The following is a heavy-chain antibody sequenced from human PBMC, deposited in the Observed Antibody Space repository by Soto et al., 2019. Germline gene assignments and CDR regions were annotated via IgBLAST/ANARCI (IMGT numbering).Heavy chain of an antibody. V-gene: IGHV1-46*01. J-gene: IGHJ6*02. Sequence: GASVKVSCKASGYTFTSYYMHWVRQAPGQGLEWMGIINPSGGSTSYAQKFQGRVTMTRDTSTSTVYMELSSLRSEDTAVYYCASDYCSGGSCYSEYYGMDVWGQGTTVTV. CDR3: ASDYCSGGSCYSEYYGMDV. D-gene: IGHD2-15*01. CDR2: INPSGGST. CDR1: GYTFTSYY.